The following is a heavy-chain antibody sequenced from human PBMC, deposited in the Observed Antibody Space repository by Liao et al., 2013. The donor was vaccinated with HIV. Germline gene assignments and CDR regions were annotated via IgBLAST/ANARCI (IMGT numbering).Heavy chain of an antibody. D-gene: IGHD3-3*01. CDR1: GGSITNHY. CDR3: ARATSEWLEFFDS. V-gene: IGHV4-59*11. CDR2: IYYTGST. J-gene: IGHJ4*02. Sequence: QVQLQESGPGLVKASETLSLTCMVSGGSITNHYWGWVRQPPGKGLEWIGYIYYTGSTRYNPSLKSRVTMSEDASRNRFSLRLTSVTAADTAVYYCARATSEWLEFFDSWGQGILVTVSS.